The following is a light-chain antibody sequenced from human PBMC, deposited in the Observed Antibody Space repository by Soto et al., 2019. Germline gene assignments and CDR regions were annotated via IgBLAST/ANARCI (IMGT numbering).Light chain of an antibody. V-gene: IGKV3-11*01. J-gene: IGKJ1*01. CDR1: QSVSTY. CDR3: QHYNNWPRT. Sequence: TVLTQSPATLSLSPGEGATLSCRASQSVSTYLAWYQQKPGQAPRLLIFDASNRATGIPARFSGSGSGTDFSLTISSLEPEDFAVYYCQHYNNWPRTFGQGTKVDIK. CDR2: DAS.